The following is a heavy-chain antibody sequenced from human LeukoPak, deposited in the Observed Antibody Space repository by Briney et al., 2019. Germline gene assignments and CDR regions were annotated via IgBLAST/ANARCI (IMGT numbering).Heavy chain of an antibody. V-gene: IGHV4-30-4*08. CDR1: GGSISSGDYY. Sequence: SETLSLTCTVSGGSISSGDYYWNWLRQPPGKGLEWIGYISCSGSTYFNPSLRSRVTISVDTSENQFSLKLSSVTAADTAVYYFARETYYYDSSGLPHYYMDVWGKGTTVTVSS. D-gene: IGHD3-22*01. CDR3: ARETYYYDSSGLPHYYMDV. CDR2: ISCSGST. J-gene: IGHJ6*03.